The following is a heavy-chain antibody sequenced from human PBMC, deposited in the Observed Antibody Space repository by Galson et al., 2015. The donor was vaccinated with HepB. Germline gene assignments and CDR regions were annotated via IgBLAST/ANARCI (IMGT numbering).Heavy chain of an antibody. CDR3: ARDQVESPEETGWFGELLLNY. V-gene: IGHV1-2*02. CDR2: INPNSGGT. J-gene: IGHJ4*02. D-gene: IGHD3-10*01. Sequence: SVKVSCKASGYTFTGYYMHWVRQAPGQGLEWMGWINPNSGGTNYAQKFQGRVTMTRDTSISTAYMELSRLRSDDTAVYYCARDQVESPEETGWFGELLLNYWGQGTLVTVSS. CDR1: GYTFTGYY.